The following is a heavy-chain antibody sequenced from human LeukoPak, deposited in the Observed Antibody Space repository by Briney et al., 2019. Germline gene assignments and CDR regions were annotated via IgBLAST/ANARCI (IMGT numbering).Heavy chain of an antibody. D-gene: IGHD6-13*01. CDR3: AKCSGAAADPFDY. CDR1: GFTFSSYA. J-gene: IGHJ4*02. V-gene: IGHV3-23*01. Sequence: PGGSLRLSCAASGFTFSSYAMSWVRQAPGKGLELVSAISGSGGSTYYADSVKGRFTISRDNSKNTLYLQMNSLRAEDTGVYYCAKCSGAAADPFDYWGQGTLVTVSS. CDR2: ISGSGGST.